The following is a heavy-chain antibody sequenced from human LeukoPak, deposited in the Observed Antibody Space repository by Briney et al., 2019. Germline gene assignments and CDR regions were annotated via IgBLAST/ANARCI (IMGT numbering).Heavy chain of an antibody. CDR2: IYYSGST. J-gene: IGHJ4*02. Sequence: SSETLSLTCTVSGGSISSGDYYWSWTRQPPGKGLEWIGYIYYSGSTYYNPSLKSRVTISVDTSKNQFSLKLSSVTAADTAVYYCARLYGGNPAGVDYWGQGTLVTVSS. CDR3: ARLYGGNPAGVDY. V-gene: IGHV4-30-4*01. CDR1: GGSISSGDYY. D-gene: IGHD4-23*01.